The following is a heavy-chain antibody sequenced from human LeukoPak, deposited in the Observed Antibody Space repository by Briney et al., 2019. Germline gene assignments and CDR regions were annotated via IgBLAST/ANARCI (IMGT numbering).Heavy chain of an antibody. J-gene: IGHJ5*02. Sequence: ASVTVSCKASGYTFTSYGISWVRQAPGQGLEWMGWISAYNGNTNYAQKLQGRVTMTTDTSTSIAYRELRSLRSDDTAVYYCARDRYCTNGVCYAGRWFDPWGQGTLVTVSS. V-gene: IGHV1-18*01. CDR3: ARDRYCTNGVCYAGRWFDP. D-gene: IGHD2-8*01. CDR2: ISAYNGNT. CDR1: GYTFTSYG.